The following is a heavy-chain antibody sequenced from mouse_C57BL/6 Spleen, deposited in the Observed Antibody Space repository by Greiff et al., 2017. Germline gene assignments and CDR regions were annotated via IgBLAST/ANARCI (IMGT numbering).Heavy chain of an antibody. Sequence: QVQLQQSGAELVKPGASVQLSCKASGYTFTEYTIHWVKQRSGQGLEWIGWFYPGSGSIKYNEKFKDKATLTADKSSSTVYMELSRLTSEDSAVYFCARHEGGELGRGRNYFDYWGQGTTLTVSS. CDR3: ARHEGGELGRGRNYFDY. D-gene: IGHD4-1*01. J-gene: IGHJ2*01. CDR2: FYPGSGSI. CDR1: GYTFTEYT. V-gene: IGHV1-62-2*01.